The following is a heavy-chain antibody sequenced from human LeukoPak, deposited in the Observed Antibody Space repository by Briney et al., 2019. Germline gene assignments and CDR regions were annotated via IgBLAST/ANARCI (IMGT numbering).Heavy chain of an antibody. CDR2: IWHDGIQK. CDR1: GLTLRSYS. CDR3: VAAVAEGWFDP. J-gene: IGHJ5*02. V-gene: IGHV3-33*01. D-gene: IGHD6-13*01. Sequence: GGSLRLSCEASGLTLRSYSMHWVRQAPGKGLQWVAVIWHDGIQKYYLDSVKGRFTISRDTSKNMLYMQMNSLRAEDTAVYYCVAAVAEGWFDPWGQGTLVTVSS.